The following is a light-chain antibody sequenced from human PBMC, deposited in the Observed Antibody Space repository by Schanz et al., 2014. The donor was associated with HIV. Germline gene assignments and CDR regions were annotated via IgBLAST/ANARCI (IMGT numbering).Light chain of an antibody. CDR2: DAS. J-gene: IGKJ4*01. CDR1: QDISNY. CDR3: QKYNSAPHT. V-gene: IGKV1-33*01. Sequence: DIQMTPSPSSLSASVGDRVTITCQASQDISNYLNWYQQKPGKAPKLLIYDASNLETVVPSRFSGSGSGTDFTLTISSLQPEDVATYYCQKYNSAPHTFGGGTKVEIK.